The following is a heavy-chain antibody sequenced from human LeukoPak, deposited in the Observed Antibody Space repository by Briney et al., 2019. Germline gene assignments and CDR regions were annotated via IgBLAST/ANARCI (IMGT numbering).Heavy chain of an antibody. J-gene: IGHJ1*01. CDR1: GFTVSSNY. Sequence: GGSLRLSCAASGFTVSSNYMSWVRQAPGKGLEWVSYISSSGSTIYYADSVKGRFTISRDNAKNSLYLKMNSLRAEDTAVYYCARGYYDREGGLQHWGQGTLVTVSS. CDR3: ARGYYDREGGLQH. D-gene: IGHD3-22*01. CDR2: ISSSGSTI. V-gene: IGHV3-11*01.